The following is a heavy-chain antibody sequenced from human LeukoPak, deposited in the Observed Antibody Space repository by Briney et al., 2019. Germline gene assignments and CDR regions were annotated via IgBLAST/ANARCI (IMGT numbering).Heavy chain of an antibody. V-gene: IGHV4-39*07. CDR3: ARWGSGTSPFDD. Sequence: SETLSLTCTVSGGSISGSTYYWGWIRQTPGKGLEGIGSIYYSGSTYYNPSLKSRVTISVDTSKNQFSLKLSSVTAADTAVYFCARWGSGTSPFDDWGQGTLVTVSS. CDR1: GGSISGSTYY. J-gene: IGHJ4*02. D-gene: IGHD3-16*01. CDR2: IYYSGST.